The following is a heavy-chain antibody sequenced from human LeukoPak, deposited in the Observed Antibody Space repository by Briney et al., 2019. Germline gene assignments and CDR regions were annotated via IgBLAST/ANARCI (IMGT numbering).Heavy chain of an antibody. CDR3: AKKRNDFWSGYPDFDS. CDR1: GFTFSTYA. Sequence: QPGGSLRLSCAASGFTFSTYAMNWVRQAPGKGLEWVSGISGSGDNTYYADSVKGRFTISRDNSKNTLYLQVNSLRAEDTALYYCAKKRNDFWSGYPDFDSWGQGALVTVSS. D-gene: IGHD3-3*01. J-gene: IGHJ4*02. V-gene: IGHV3-23*01. CDR2: ISGSGDNT.